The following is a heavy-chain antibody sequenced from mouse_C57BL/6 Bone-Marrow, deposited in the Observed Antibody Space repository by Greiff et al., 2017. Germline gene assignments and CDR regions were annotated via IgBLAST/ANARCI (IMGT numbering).Heavy chain of an antibody. CDR2: IHPSDSDT. V-gene: IGHV1-74*01. CDR3: ALYYGNYVGVWFAY. Sequence: QVQLQQPGAELVKPGASVKVSCKASGYTFTSYWMHWVKQRPGQGLEWIGRIHPSDSDTNYNQKFKGKATLTVDKSSSTAYMQLSSLTSEDSAVDYCALYYGNYVGVWFAYWGQGNLVTVSA. J-gene: IGHJ3*01. D-gene: IGHD2-1*01. CDR1: GYTFTSYW.